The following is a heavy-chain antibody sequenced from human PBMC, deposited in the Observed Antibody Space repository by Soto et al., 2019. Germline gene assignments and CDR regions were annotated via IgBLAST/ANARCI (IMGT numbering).Heavy chain of an antibody. CDR3: ARLGGRDCSGGSCGFYYYYMDV. CDR1: GYSFTSYW. J-gene: IGHJ6*03. CDR2: IYPGDSDT. D-gene: IGHD2-15*01. Sequence: GESLKISCKGSGYSFTSYWIGWVRQMPGKGLEWMGIIYPGDSDTRYSPSFQGQVTISADKSISTAYLQWSSLKASDTAMYYCARLGGRDCSGGSCGFYYYYMDVWGKGTTVTVSS. V-gene: IGHV5-51*01.